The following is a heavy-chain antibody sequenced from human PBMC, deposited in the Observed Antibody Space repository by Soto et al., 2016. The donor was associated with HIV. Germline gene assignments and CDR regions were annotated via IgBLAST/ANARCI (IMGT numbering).Heavy chain of an antibody. CDR1: GFTFSNAW. Sequence: EVQLVESGGGLVEPGGSLRLSCAASGFTFSNAWMSWVRQAPGKGLEWIGRIKSKTDGWTTDYATPVKGRFTISRDDSKNTLYLQMNSLKTEDTALYYCTTSHYYDSSGYLTVDYWGQGTLVTVSS. D-gene: IGHD3-22*01. CDR2: IKSKTDGWTT. V-gene: IGHV3-15*01. CDR3: TTSHYYDSSGYLTVDY. J-gene: IGHJ4*02.